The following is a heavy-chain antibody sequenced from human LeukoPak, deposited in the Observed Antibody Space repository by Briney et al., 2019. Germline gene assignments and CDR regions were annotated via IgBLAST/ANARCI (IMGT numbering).Heavy chain of an antibody. D-gene: IGHD4-23*01. CDR3: ARVSRGNSVGGDY. V-gene: IGHV4-38-2*02. CDR2: IYHSGST. CDR1: GYSISSGYY. J-gene: IGHJ4*02. Sequence: SETLSLTCTVSGYSISSGYYWGWIRQPPGKGLEWIGSIYHSGSTYYNPSLKSRVTISLDTSKNQFSLKLSSVTAADTAMYYCARVSRGNSVGGDYWGQGTLVTVSS.